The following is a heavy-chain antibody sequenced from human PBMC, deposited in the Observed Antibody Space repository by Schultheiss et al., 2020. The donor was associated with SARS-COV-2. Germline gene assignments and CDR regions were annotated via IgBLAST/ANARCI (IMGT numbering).Heavy chain of an antibody. V-gene: IGHV4-59*01. CDR2: IYYSGST. CDR1: GGSISSYY. D-gene: IGHD4-17*01. Sequence: SQTLSLTCPVSGGSISSYYWSWIRQPPGKGLEWIGSIYYSGSTYYNPSLKSRVTISVDTSKNQFSLKLSSVAAADTAVYYCARLGTTVKNPFDYWGQGTLVTVSS. J-gene: IGHJ4*02. CDR3: ARLGTTVKNPFDY.